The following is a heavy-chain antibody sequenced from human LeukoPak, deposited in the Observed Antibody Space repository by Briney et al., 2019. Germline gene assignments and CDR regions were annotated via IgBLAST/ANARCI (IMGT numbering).Heavy chain of an antibody. V-gene: IGHV3-48*01. Sequence: GGSLRLSCAASGFTFSSYSMNWVRQAPGKGLEWVSYISSSSSTIYYADSVKGRFTISRDNAKNSLYLQMNSLRAEDTAVYYCARHIALVPAAPIATTPNKDEFDYWGQGTLVTVSS. CDR1: GFTFSSYS. J-gene: IGHJ4*02. CDR2: ISSSSSTI. D-gene: IGHD2-2*01. CDR3: ARHIALVPAAPIATTPNKDEFDY.